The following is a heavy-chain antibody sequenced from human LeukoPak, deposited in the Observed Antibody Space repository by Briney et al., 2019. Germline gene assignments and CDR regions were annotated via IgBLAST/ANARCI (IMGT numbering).Heavy chain of an antibody. CDR1: GFTVSSNY. J-gene: IGHJ4*02. CDR2: IYSGGNT. Sequence: GGSLRLSCAASGFTVSSNYMTWVRQAPGKGLEWASVIYSGGNTYYADSVKGRFSISRDNSKNTVYLQMNSLRAEDTAVYYCAKLMVRGTSFDYWGQGTLVTVSS. V-gene: IGHV3-66*01. D-gene: IGHD3-10*01. CDR3: AKLMVRGTSFDY.